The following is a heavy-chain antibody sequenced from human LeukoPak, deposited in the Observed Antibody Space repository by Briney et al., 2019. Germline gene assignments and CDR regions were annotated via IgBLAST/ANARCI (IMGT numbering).Heavy chain of an antibody. V-gene: IGHV4-4*07. CDR1: GGSISSYY. J-gene: IGHJ5*02. CDR3: ARDSGTTGEVKFDP. CDR2: IYTSGTI. D-gene: IGHD3-10*01. Sequence: TSETLSLTCAVSGGSISSYYWSWIRQPAGTALEWIGRIYTSGTITYNPSLKSRVTMSVDTSKNQFSLKLSSVTAADTAVYYCARDSGTTGEVKFDPWGQGTLVTVSS.